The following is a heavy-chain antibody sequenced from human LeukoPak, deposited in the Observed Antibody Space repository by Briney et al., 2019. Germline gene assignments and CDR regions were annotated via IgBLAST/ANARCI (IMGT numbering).Heavy chain of an antibody. CDR2: NSSSGDII. V-gene: IGHV3-11*04. D-gene: IGHD5-18*01. J-gene: IGHJ4*02. CDR3: AREARELQLWLLDYFDY. CDR1: EFTFTDYY. Sequence: GGSLRLSCAVSEFTFTDYYMSWVRQAPGKGLEWISYNSSSGDIIFNADSVKGRFTISRDNAKKLLYLQMNSLGVEDTAVYYCAREARELQLWLLDYFDYWGQGSLVTVSS.